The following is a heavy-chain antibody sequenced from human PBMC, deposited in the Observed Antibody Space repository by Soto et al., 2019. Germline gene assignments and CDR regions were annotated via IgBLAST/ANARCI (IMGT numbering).Heavy chain of an antibody. D-gene: IGHD6-19*01. CDR2: VYYTGST. V-gene: IGHV4-59*01. CDR1: GGSISGSY. J-gene: IGHJ4*02. Sequence: SETLSLTCIVSGGSISGSYWSWIRQSPGKGLEWLGYVYYTGSTNYSPSLRSRVSISVDTSKNEFSLRLSSVTTADTAVYFCARSVAVPGAHIDYWGQGTQVTVSS. CDR3: ARSVAVPGAHIDY.